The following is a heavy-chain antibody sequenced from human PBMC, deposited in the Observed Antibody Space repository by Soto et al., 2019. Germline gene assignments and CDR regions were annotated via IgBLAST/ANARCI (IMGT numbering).Heavy chain of an antibody. D-gene: IGHD3-3*01. J-gene: IGHJ6*02. CDR3: TTIVTSITIFGVVFPVYYGMDV. V-gene: IGHV3-15*01. CDR2: IKSKTDGGTT. CDR1: GFTFSNAW. Sequence: GGSLRLSCAASGFTFSNAWMSWVRQAPGKGLEWVGRIKSKTDGGTTDYAAPVKGRFTISRDDSKNTLYLQMNSLKTEDTAVYYCTTIVTSITIFGVVFPVYYGMDVWGQGTTVTVSS.